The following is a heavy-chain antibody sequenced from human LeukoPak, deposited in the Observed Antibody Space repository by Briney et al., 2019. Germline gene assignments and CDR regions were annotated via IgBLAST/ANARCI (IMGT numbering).Heavy chain of an antibody. V-gene: IGHV5-10-1*01. CDR1: GYSFTSYW. D-gene: IGHD2-15*01. CDR3: ATGYCSGGSCYSFDY. CDR2: IDPSDSYT. Sequence: GESLKISCKGSGYSFTSYWISWVRQMPGKGLEWMGRIDPSDSYTNYSPSFQGHVTISADKSISTAYLRWSSLKASDTAMYYCATGYCSGGSCYSFDYWGQGTLVTVSS. J-gene: IGHJ4*02.